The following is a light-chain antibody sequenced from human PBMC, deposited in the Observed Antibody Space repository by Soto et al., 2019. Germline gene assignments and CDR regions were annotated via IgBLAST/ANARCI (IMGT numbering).Light chain of an antibody. CDR3: QSFDSGLNAVI. Sequence: QYALTQPPSVSGAPGQRVTISCTGSSSNIGAGYDVHWYQQLPGAAPKLLIYVYTNRPSGVPDRFSGSKSGTSASLAITGLQAEDEDDYYCQSFDSGLNAVIFGGGTKLTVL. CDR1: SSNIGAGYD. J-gene: IGLJ2*01. CDR2: VYT. V-gene: IGLV1-40*01.